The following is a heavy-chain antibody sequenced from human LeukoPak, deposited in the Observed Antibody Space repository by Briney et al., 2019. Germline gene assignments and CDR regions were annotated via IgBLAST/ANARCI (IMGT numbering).Heavy chain of an antibody. D-gene: IGHD3-16*01. V-gene: IGHV3-23*01. CDR3: AKDYAVGSIDY. CDR1: GFTFSSYW. Sequence: GGSLRLSCAASGFTFSSYWMSWIRQAPGKGLEWVSSISRSGESTFYADSVRGRFTISRDNSKNTVSLQMESLRAEDTALYYCAKDYAVGSIDYWGQGTLVTVSS. J-gene: IGHJ4*02. CDR2: ISRSGEST.